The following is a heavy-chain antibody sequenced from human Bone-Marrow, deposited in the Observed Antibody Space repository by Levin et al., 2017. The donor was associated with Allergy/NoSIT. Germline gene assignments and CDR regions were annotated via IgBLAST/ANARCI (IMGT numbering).Heavy chain of an antibody. D-gene: IGHD2-2*01. V-gene: IGHV3-74*01. CDR1: GFTLSRYY. CDR2: ITSDVTDT. J-gene: IGHJ4*02. CDR3: ARGGCSRTSCLDY. Sequence: GESLKISCAASGFTLSRYYMHRVRQAPEKGLVWVSRITSDVTDTYYADSVKGRFTISRDNAENTLYLQMNSLRAEDTGTYYCARGGCSRTSCLDYWGQGILVTVSS.